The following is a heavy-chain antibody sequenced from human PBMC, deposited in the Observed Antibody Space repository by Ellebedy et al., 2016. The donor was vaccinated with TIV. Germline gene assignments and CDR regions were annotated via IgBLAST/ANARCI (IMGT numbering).Heavy chain of an antibody. D-gene: IGHD2-21*02. J-gene: IGHJ4*02. V-gene: IGHV4-39*01. CDR2: VYYSGSP. CDR3: ARTDPWQPIDD. CDR1: GGFVNSSRHY. Sequence: MPSETLSLTCDVSGGFVNSSRHYWAWLRQPPGKGLEWIGSVYYSGSPYYNPSFKSRVTLSADTSQNQFSLHLRTVTAADTAVYYCARTDPWQPIDDWGQGILVSVSS.